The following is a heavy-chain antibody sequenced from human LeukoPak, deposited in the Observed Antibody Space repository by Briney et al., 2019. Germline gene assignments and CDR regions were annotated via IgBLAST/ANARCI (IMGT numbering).Heavy chain of an antibody. D-gene: IGHD1-7*01. Sequence: GASVKVSCKASVYTLTSYCISWVTQAPGQGLESMGCISAYNGNTNYAQKLQGRVTMTTDTSTSTAYMELRSLRSDDTAVYYCARTGGKTGTHDYWGQGTLVTVSS. J-gene: IGHJ4*02. V-gene: IGHV1-18*01. CDR1: VYTLTSYC. CDR2: ISAYNGNT. CDR3: ARTGGKTGTHDY.